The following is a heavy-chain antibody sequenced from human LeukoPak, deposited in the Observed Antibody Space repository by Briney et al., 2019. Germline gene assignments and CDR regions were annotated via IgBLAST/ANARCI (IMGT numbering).Heavy chain of an antibody. Sequence: SQTLSLTCAISGDSVSRNSAGWNWIRQSLSRGLEWLGRTYYNSNWYKDYAASVKNRITINPDTSKNQFSLQLNSVTPEDTAVYYCARGWLQSGFDYWGQGTLVTVSS. J-gene: IGHJ4*02. V-gene: IGHV6-1*01. CDR1: GDSVSRNSAG. CDR2: TYYNSNWYK. CDR3: ARGWLQSGFDY. D-gene: IGHD5-24*01.